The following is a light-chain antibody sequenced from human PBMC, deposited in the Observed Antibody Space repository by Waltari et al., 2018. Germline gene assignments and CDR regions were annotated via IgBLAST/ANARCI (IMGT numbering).Light chain of an antibody. CDR2: EGS. Sequence: QSALTQPASVSGSPGQSITISCTGTSSDVGSYNLVSWYQQHPGKAPKLMIYEGSKRPSGGSNRFSGSKSGNTASLTISWLQAEDEADYFCSSYAGSSTLYVFGTGTKVTVL. V-gene: IGLV2-23*01. CDR3: SSYAGSSTLYV. J-gene: IGLJ1*01. CDR1: SSDVGSYNL.